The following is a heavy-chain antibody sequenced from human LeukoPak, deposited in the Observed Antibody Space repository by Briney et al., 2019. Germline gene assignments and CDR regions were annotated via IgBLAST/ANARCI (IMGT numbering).Heavy chain of an antibody. CDR1: GGSFSGYY. J-gene: IGHJ4*02. D-gene: IGHD3-16*01. V-gene: IGHV4-34*01. CDR3: ARVVLWGSYGDY. Sequence: SESLSLTCAVYGGSFSGYYWSWIRQPPGKGLEWIGEINHSGTTNYNPSLKSRVTISVDTSKNQFSLKLSSVTAADTAVYYCARVVLWGSYGDYWGQGTLVTVSS. CDR2: INHSGTT.